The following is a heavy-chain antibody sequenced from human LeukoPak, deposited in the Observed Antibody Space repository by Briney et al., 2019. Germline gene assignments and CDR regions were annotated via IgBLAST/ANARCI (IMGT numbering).Heavy chain of an antibody. J-gene: IGHJ6*02. D-gene: IGHD6-13*01. CDR2: ISAYNGNT. V-gene: IGHV1-18*01. CDR3: ARRAREQQPDYYYGLDV. CDR1: ANTFTNYG. Sequence: ASVNVSCNSSANTFTNYGFSWERHAPGQGLERMGFISAYNGNTNYTQKLQGRVTITTDAPTSTAYMELRSLRTDDTAEYYCARRAREQQPDYYYGLDVWGQGATVTVAS.